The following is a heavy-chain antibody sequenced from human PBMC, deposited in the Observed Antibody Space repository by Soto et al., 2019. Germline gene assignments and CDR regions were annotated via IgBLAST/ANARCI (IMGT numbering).Heavy chain of an antibody. J-gene: IGHJ5*02. CDR3: ARNYYGSGSYAPWFDP. D-gene: IGHD3-10*01. Sequence: PGGSLRLSCAASGFTFSSYAMSWARQAPGKGLEWVSFIYVNGNTYSAASVKGRFSISRDSSKNTVYLQMDRLRAEDTAVYYCARNYYGSGSYAPWFDPWGQGTLVTVSS. CDR1: GFTFSSYA. V-gene: IGHV3-66*01. CDR2: IYVNGNT.